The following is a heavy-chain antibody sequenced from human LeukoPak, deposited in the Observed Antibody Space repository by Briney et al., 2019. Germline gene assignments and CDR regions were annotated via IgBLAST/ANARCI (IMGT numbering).Heavy chain of an antibody. V-gene: IGHV4-59*01. CDR1: GGSITSYY. CDR3: ARVNRFGGYYGMDV. Sequence: PSETLSLTCTVSGGSITSYYWSWIRQPPGKGLEWIGYIYYSGSTNYNPSLKSRVTISVDTSKNQFSLKLSSVTAADTAVYYCARVNRFGGYYGMDVWGQGTTVTVSS. D-gene: IGHD3-10*02. J-gene: IGHJ6*02. CDR2: IYYSGST.